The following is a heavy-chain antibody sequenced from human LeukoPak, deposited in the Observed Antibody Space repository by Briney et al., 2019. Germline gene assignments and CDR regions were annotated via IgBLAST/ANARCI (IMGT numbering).Heavy chain of an antibody. Sequence: TSETLSLTCTVSGGSISSYYWSWIRQPPGKGLEWIGYIYYSGSSNYNPSLKSRVTISVDTSKNQFSLKLSSVTAADTAVYYCATESVASASFDYWGQGTLVTVSS. CDR3: ATESVASASFDY. CDR2: IYYSGSS. CDR1: GGSISSYY. D-gene: IGHD2-15*01. J-gene: IGHJ4*02. V-gene: IGHV4-59*01.